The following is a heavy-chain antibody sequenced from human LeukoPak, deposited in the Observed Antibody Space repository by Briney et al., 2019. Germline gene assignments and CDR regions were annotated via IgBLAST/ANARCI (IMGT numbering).Heavy chain of an antibody. CDR1: GGSISSSSSY. CDR3: VSGRVAGIDAFDI. CDR2: IYYSGSS. D-gene: IGHD6-19*01. J-gene: IGHJ3*02. V-gene: IGHV4-39*01. Sequence: PSETLSLTCSVSGGSISSSSSYWGWIRQPPGKGLEWIGSIYYSGSSFDNPALKSRVTISVDTSKNQFSLKLSSVTPEDTAVYYCVSGRVAGIDAFDIWGQGTMVTVSS.